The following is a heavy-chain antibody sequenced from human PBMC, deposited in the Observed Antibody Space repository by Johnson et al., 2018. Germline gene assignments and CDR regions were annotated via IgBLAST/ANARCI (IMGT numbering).Heavy chain of an antibody. CDR2: IKQDGREK. Sequence: EVQLVETGGGLVQPGGSLRLSCAASGFTFSSYWMSWVRQAPGKGLEWVANIKQDGREKYYVDSVKGRFTISRDNAKNSLYLQMNSLRAEDKAGYYWARDPPLGHYYYGMDVWGQGATVTVSS. CDR1: GFTFSSYW. D-gene: IGHD1-26*01. J-gene: IGHJ6*02. V-gene: IGHV3-7*01. CDR3: ARDPPLGHYYYGMDV.